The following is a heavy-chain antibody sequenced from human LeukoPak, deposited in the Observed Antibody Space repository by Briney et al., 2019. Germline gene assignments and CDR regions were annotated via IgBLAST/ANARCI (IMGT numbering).Heavy chain of an antibody. CDR2: IYPGDSDT. D-gene: IGHD2-15*01. CDR1: GYSFTSYW. J-gene: IGHJ5*02. V-gene: IGHV5-51*01. Sequence: GESLKISCKGSGYSFTSYWIGWVRQMPGKGLEWIGIIYPGDSDTRYSPSFQGQVTISADKSISTAYLQWSSLKASDTAMYYCARRRYCSGGSCYSDWFDPWGQGTLVTVFS. CDR3: ARRRYCSGGSCYSDWFDP.